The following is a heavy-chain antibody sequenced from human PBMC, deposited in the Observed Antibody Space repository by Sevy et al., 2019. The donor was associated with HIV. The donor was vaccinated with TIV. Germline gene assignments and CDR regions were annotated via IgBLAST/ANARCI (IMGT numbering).Heavy chain of an antibody. CDR2: ISTLNVNT. J-gene: IGHJ4*02. CDR3: ARDDCICLSCHGSLLY. D-gene: IGHD2-2*01. Sequence: ATVKVSCKASGYTFTSYGISWVRQAPGQGLEWLGWISTLNVNTNNAQKFQGRVTMTTDTSTGTASMELRSLRSDDTAVYYCARDDCICLSCHGSLLYWGQGTLVTVSS. V-gene: IGHV1-18*01. CDR1: GYTFTSYG.